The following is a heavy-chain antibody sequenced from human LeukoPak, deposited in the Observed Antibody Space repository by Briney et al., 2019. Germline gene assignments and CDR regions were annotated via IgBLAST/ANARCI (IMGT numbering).Heavy chain of an antibody. D-gene: IGHD4-23*01. CDR2: IKQDGSEK. CDR1: GFTFSGYW. CDR3: ARDLDYGGNSGVVGY. J-gene: IGHJ4*02. V-gene: IGHV3-7*04. Sequence: GGSLRLSCAASGFTFSGYWMSWVRQAPGKGLEWVANIKQDGSEKYYVDSVKGRFTISRDNAKNSLYLQMNSLRAEDTALYYCARDLDYGGNSGVVGYWGQGTLVTVSS.